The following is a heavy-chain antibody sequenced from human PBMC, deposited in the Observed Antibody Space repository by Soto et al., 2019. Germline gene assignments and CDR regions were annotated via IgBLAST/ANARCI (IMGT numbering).Heavy chain of an antibody. V-gene: IGHV3-7*01. CDR3: ARDPGITMVWEPDY. D-gene: IGHD3-10*01. Sequence: GGSLRLSCAASGFTFSNYWMSWVRQAPGKGLEWVANIKQDGSEKYYVDSVKGRFTISRDNAKNSLYLQMNSLRAEDTAVYYCARDPGITMVWEPDYWGQGTLVTVSS. CDR2: IKQDGSEK. J-gene: IGHJ4*02. CDR1: GFTFSNYW.